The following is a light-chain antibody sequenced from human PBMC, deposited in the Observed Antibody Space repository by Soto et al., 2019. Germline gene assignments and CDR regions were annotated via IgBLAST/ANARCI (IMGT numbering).Light chain of an antibody. J-gene: IGLJ1*01. Sequence: QSVLTQPPSASGSPGLSVTISCTGTSSDVGGYNYVSWYQQHPGKAPKLMIYEVSKRPSGVPDRFSGSKSGNTASLTVSGLQAEDEADYYCSSYAGSNNPYVFGTGTKVTVL. CDR3: SSYAGSNNPYV. CDR1: SSDVGGYNY. V-gene: IGLV2-8*01. CDR2: EVS.